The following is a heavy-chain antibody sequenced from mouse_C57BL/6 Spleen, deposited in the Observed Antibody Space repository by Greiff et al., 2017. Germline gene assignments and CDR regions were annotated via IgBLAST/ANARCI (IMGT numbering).Heavy chain of an antibody. CDR2: IDPSDSYT. D-gene: IGHD2-1*01. V-gene: IGHV1-69*01. CDR1: GYTFTSYW. CDR3: AIYGNYVAY. J-gene: IGHJ3*01. Sequence: QVQLKQPGAELVMPGASVKLSCKASGYTFTSYWMHWVKQRPGQGLEWIGEIDPSDSYTKYNQKFKGKSTLTVDKSSSTAYLQLSSLTSEDSAVYYCAIYGNYVAYWGQGTLVTVSA.